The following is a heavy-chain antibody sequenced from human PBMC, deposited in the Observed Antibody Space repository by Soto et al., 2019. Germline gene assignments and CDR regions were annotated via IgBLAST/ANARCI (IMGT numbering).Heavy chain of an antibody. CDR2: INHSGST. V-gene: IGHV4-39*07. CDR1: GGSISSRGYY. Sequence: SETLSLTCTVSGGSISSRGYYWGWIRQPPGKGLEWIGEINHSGSTNYNPSLKSRVTISVDTSKNQFSLKLSSVTAADTAVYYCARGWGTIFDYWGQGTLVTVSS. J-gene: IGHJ4*02. D-gene: IGHD7-27*01. CDR3: ARGWGTIFDY.